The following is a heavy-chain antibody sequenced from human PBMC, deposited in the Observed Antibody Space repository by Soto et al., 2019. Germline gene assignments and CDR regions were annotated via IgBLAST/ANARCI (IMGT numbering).Heavy chain of an antibody. CDR1: GFTFRTYI. V-gene: IGHV3-30*19. CDR3: ARWGTTGGLDV. Sequence: QVQLVESGGGVVQPGTSLRVSCVGSGFTFRTYIIHWVRQAPGKGLEWVALTSYDGSDKYYGDSVRGRFTISRDNSRNTVDLQMDSLRLADTALYYCARWGTTGGLDVWGQGTLVSVS. D-gene: IGHD3-16*01. J-gene: IGHJ1*01. CDR2: TSYDGSDK.